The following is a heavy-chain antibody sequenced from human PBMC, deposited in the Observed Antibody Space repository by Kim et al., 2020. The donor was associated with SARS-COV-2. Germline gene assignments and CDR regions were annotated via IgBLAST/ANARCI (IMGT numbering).Heavy chain of an antibody. CDR3: AKDRYSSGYADAFDI. Sequence: GGSLRLSCAASGFTFGDYAMHWVRQAPGKGLEWVSGISWNSGSISYADSVKGRFTISRDNAKNSLYLQMNSLRAEDTALYYCAKDRYSSGYADAFDIWGQGTMVTVSS. J-gene: IGHJ3*02. D-gene: IGHD3-22*01. V-gene: IGHV3-9*01. CDR2: ISWNSGSI. CDR1: GFTFGDYA.